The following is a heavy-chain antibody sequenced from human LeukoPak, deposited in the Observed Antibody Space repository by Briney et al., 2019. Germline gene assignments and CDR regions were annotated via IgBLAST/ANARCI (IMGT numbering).Heavy chain of an antibody. CDR2: INPNSGGT. V-gene: IGHV1-2*02. Sequence: ASVKVSCKASGYTFTGYYMHWVRQAPGQGLEWMGWINPNSGGTNYAQKFQGRVTMTRDTSISTAYMELSRLRSDDTAVYYCARDLVGATLRGYYYYMDVWGKGTTVTVSS. CDR3: ARDLVGATLRGYYYYMDV. D-gene: IGHD1-26*01. J-gene: IGHJ6*03. CDR1: GYTFTGYY.